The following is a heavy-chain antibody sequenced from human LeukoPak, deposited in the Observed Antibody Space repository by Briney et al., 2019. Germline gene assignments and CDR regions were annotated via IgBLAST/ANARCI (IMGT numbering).Heavy chain of an antibody. V-gene: IGHV4-34*01. CDR3: ARELNYYDSSGYYGGLNAFDI. D-gene: IGHD3-22*01. CDR1: GGSFSGYY. J-gene: IGHJ3*02. CDR2: INHSGST. Sequence: TSETLSLTCAVYGGSFSGYYWSWIRQPPGKGLEWIGEINHSGSTNYNPSLKGRVTISVDTSKNQFSLKLSSVTAADTAVYYCARELNYYDSSGYYGGLNAFDIWGQGTMVTVSS.